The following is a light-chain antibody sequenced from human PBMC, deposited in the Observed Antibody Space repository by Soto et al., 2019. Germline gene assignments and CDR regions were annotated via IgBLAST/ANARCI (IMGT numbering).Light chain of an antibody. CDR1: QPISTY. CDR3: QQYNSYPVT. V-gene: IGKV1-5*03. J-gene: IGKJ5*01. CDR2: KAS. Sequence: DIQMTQSPSSLSPSVGDRVTFTCRASQPISTYLAWYQQKPGKAPKLLIYKASSLESGVPSRFSGSGSGTEFTLTISSLQPDDSATYYCQQYNSYPVTFGPGTRLESK.